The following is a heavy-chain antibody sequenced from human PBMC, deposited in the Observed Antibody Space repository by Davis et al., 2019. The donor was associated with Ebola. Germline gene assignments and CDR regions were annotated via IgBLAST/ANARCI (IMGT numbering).Heavy chain of an antibody. J-gene: IGHJ4*02. CDR2: MNPNSGNT. V-gene: IGHV1-8*02. CDR3: ARGGTVVTRVIDY. D-gene: IGHD4-23*01. CDR1: GYTFTSYG. Sequence: AASVKVSCKASGYTFTSYGISWVRQAPGQGLEWLGWMNPNSGNTGYAQKFQGRVTMTRDTSISKAYMELSRLGSDYTAVYYCARGGTVVTRVIDYWGQGTLVTVSS.